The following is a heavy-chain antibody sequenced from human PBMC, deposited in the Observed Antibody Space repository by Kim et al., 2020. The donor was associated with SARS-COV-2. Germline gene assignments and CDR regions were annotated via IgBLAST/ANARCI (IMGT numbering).Heavy chain of an antibody. Sequence: GGSLRLSCAASGFTFSNAWMSWVRQAPGKGLEWVCCIRSKTDGGTTDYAAPVRGRITISRDESKNKLNLKRNSLKTEAAAVYYCTTDECRIVLMVYAIPDVWGEGTTVTVSS. CDR3: TTDECRIVLMVYAIPDV. CDR1: GFTFSNAW. V-gene: IGHV3-15*01. J-gene: IGHJ6*04. CDR2: IRSKTDGGTT. D-gene: IGHD2-8*01.